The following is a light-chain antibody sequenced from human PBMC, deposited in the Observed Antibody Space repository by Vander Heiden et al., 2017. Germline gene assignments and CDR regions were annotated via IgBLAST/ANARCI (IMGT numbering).Light chain of an antibody. V-gene: IGKV1-5*03. J-gene: IGKJ4*01. CDR1: RSLSNL. CDR3: QQDNDHYS. CDR2: KAF. Sequence: DIQMTQSPSTLSASVGDRVTITCRASRSLSNLLAWYQHKPGKAPKLLIYKAFSLESGAPSRCSGGGSGTEFTLTISSLQPDDFATYYCQQDNDHYSFGGGTRVEIK.